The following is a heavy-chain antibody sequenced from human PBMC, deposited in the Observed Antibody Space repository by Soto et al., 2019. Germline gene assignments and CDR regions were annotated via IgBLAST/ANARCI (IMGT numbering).Heavy chain of an antibody. D-gene: IGHD6-13*01. CDR1: GGTFSSYA. J-gene: IGHJ5*02. CDR3: AREARRYSSWNPGVNRFDP. V-gene: IGHV1-69*13. Sequence: GASVKVSCKASGGTFSSYAISWVRQAPGQGLEWMGGIIPIFGTANYAQKFQGRVTITADESTSTAYMELSSLRSEDTAVYYCAREARRYSSWNPGVNRFDPWDQGTLVTVSS. CDR2: IIPIFGTA.